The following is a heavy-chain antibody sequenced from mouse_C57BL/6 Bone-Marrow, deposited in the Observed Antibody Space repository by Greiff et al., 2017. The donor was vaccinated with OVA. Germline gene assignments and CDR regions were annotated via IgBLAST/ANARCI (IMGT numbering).Heavy chain of an antibody. J-gene: IGHJ4*01. CDR1: GYTFTDYY. CDR3: ARPLLRSYAMDY. Sequence: SGPVLVMPGASVKMSCKASGYTFTDYYMNWVKQSHGKSLEWIGVINPYNGGTSYNQKFKGKATLTVDKSSSTAYMELNSLTSEDSAVYYCARPLLRSYAMDYWGQGTSVTVSS. CDR2: INPYNGGT. D-gene: IGHD1-1*01. V-gene: IGHV1-19*01.